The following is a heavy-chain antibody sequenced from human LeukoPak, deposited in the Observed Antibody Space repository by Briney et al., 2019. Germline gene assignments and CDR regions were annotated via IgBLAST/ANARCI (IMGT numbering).Heavy chain of an antibody. CDR2: I. Sequence: GGSLRLSCAASGFTFSSYSMNWVRQGPGKGLEWVSFIAKGRFTISRDNAKNPLHLEMNSLRAEDTAVYYCARKTGGSLDIWGQGTMVTVSS. D-gene: IGHD7-27*01. J-gene: IGHJ3*02. V-gene: IGHV3-48*01. CDR1: GFTFSSYS. CDR3: ARKTGGSLDI.